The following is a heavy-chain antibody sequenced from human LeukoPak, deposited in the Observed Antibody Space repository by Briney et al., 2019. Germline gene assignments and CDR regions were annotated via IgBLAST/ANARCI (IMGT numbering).Heavy chain of an antibody. D-gene: IGHD6-19*01. CDR2: ISSSSSYI. Sequence: GGSLRLSCAASGFTFSSYSMNWVRQAPGKGLEWVSSISSSSSYIYYADSVKGRFTISRDNAKNSLYLQMNSLRAEDTAVYYCARTPNSSGRSRSEYYFDYWGQGTLVTVSS. CDR1: GFTFSSYS. CDR3: ARTPNSSGRSRSEYYFDY. J-gene: IGHJ4*02. V-gene: IGHV3-21*01.